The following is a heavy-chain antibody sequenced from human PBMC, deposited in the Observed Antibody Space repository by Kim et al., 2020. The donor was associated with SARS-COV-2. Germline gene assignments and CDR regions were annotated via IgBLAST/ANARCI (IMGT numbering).Heavy chain of an antibody. CDR2: IYYSGST. V-gene: IGHV4-31*03. Sequence: SETLSLTCTVSGGSISSGGYYWSGIRQHPGKGLEWIGYIYYSGSTYYNPSLKSRVTISVDTSKNQFSLKLSSVTAADTAVYYCARTRITMIVVVTHFDYWGQGTLVTVSS. D-gene: IGHD3-22*01. CDR1: GGSISSGGYY. J-gene: IGHJ4*02. CDR3: ARTRITMIVVVTHFDY.